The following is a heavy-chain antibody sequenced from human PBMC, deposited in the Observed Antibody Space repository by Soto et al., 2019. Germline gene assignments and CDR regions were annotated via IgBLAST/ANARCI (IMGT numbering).Heavy chain of an antibody. J-gene: IGHJ3*02. V-gene: IGHV6-1*01. D-gene: IGHD2-2*01. CDR2: TYYRSKWYN. CDR1: GDSVSSSSVT. Sequence: SQTLSLTCAISGDSVSSSSVTWNWIRQSPSRGLEWLGRTYYRSKWYNDYAESVKSRITINPDTSKNQFSLKLSSVTAADTAVYYCARIYCIGTSCGAFDIWGQGTMVTVSS. CDR3: ARIYCIGTSCGAFDI.